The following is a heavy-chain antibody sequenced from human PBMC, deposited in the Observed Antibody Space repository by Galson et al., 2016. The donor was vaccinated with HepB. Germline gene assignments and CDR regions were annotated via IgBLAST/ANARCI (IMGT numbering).Heavy chain of an antibody. CDR2: IYSSGNT. D-gene: IGHD4-17*01. CDR1: GFTVSNNY. J-gene: IGHJ4*02. CDR3: ARGRYGDYVSPFDY. V-gene: IGHV3-53*01. Sequence: SLRLSCAASGFTVSNNYLSWVRQAPGKGLELVSLIYSSGNTWYADSVKGRFTISRDTSKNTLFLQMNSLRVEDTAVYYCARGRYGDYVSPFDYWGQGTLVTVSS.